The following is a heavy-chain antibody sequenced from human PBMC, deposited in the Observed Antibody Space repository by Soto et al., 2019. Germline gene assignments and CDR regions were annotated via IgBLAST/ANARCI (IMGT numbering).Heavy chain of an antibody. Sequence: EVQLVQSGGDLVQPGGSLRLSWVASGFTFSTYWMTWVRQAPGMGLEWVAGIKEDASEELYVDSVKGRFSVSRDNAKNSLYLQLNSLSAEDTAVYYCATAISSPFSNFDYWGQGSLVTVSS. CDR1: GFTFSTYW. V-gene: IGHV3-7*01. CDR3: ATAISSPFSNFDY. CDR2: IKEDASEE. J-gene: IGHJ4*02. D-gene: IGHD2-2*01.